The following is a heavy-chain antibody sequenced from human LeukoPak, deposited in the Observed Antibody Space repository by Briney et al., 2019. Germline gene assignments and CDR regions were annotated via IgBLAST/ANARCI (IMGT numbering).Heavy chain of an antibody. CDR1: GGSFSGYY. D-gene: IGHD3-16*01. Sequence: SETLSLTCAVYGGSFSGYYWSWIRQPPGKGLEWIGEINHSGSTNYNPSFKSRVTISVDTSKNQFSLKLSSVTAADTAVYYCAREVMDDQFFDYWGQGTLVAVSS. J-gene: IGHJ4*02. CDR3: AREVMDDQFFDY. V-gene: IGHV4-34*01. CDR2: INHSGST.